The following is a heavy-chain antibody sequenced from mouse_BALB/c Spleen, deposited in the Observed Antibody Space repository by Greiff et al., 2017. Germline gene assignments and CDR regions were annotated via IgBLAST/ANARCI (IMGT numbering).Heavy chain of an antibody. V-gene: IGHV1S81*02. CDR3: ARFTTVVAIDY. Sequence: VQLQQPGAELVKPGASVKLSCKASGYTFTSYWMHWVKQRPGQGLEWIGEINPSNGRTNYNEKFKSKATLTVDKSYSTAYMQLSSLTSEDSAVYYCARFTTVVAIDYWGQGTTLTVSS. D-gene: IGHD1-1*01. J-gene: IGHJ2*01. CDR2: INPSNGRT. CDR1: GYTFTSYW.